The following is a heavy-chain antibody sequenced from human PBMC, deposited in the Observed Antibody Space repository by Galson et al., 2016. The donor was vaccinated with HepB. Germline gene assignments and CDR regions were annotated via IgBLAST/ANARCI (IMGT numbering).Heavy chain of an antibody. Sequence: SVKVSCKASGYTFSKFYLHWVRQAPGQGFEWMGTVSPTSGSTTHAQKFQGRVTMTRDTSTNTIHMELRDLRSEDTAVYYCARDLFEYSRLGRDERKVGNDYWGQGTLVTVSS. CDR3: ARDLFEYSRLGRDERKVGNDY. D-gene: IGHD2-21*02. V-gene: IGHV1-46*03. J-gene: IGHJ4*02. CDR2: VSPTSGST. CDR1: GYTFSKFY.